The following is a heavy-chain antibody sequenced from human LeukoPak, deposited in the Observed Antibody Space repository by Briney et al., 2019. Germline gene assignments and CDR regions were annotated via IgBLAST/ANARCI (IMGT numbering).Heavy chain of an antibody. Sequence: SETLSLTCTVSGGSISSSSYYWGWIRQPPGKGLEWIGSIYYSGSTYYNPSLKSRVTISVDTSKNQFSLKLSSVTAADTAVYYCARDAEGGQPSDYWGQGTLVTVSS. D-gene: IGHD1-14*01. CDR1: GGSISSSSYY. V-gene: IGHV4-39*07. CDR3: ARDAEGGQPSDY. CDR2: IYYSGST. J-gene: IGHJ4*02.